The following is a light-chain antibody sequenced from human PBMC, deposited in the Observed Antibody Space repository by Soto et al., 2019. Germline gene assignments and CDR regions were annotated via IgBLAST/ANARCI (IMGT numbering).Light chain of an antibody. J-gene: IGKJ1*01. CDR2: AAS. CDR1: QSISSY. Sequence: DIQMTQSPSSLSASVGDRVTITCRASQSISSYLNWYQQKPGKAPKLLIYAASSLQSGVPSRFSGSGSGTDFTLTISSLQPEEFATYYCQKSYSTPPAFGQGTKVEIK. CDR3: QKSYSTPPA. V-gene: IGKV1-39*01.